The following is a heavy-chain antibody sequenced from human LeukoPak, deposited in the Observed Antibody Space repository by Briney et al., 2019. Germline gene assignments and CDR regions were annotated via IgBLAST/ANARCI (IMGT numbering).Heavy chain of an antibody. CDR3: AKSRRVFSGYDPFDY. J-gene: IGHJ4*02. CDR1: GFTFSNYW. D-gene: IGHD5-12*01. V-gene: IGHV3-74*01. CDR2: SNSDGSST. Sequence: GGSLRLSCAASGFTFSNYWMHWVRQAPGKGLVWVAHSNSDGSSTSYADSVKGRLTISRDNAKNTLYLQINSLRAEDAAVYYCAKSRRVFSGYDPFDYWGQGNLVTVSS.